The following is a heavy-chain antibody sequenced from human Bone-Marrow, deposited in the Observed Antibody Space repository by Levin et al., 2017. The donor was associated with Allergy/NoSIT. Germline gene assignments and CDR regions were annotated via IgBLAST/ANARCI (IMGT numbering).Heavy chain of an antibody. Sequence: GGSLRLSCAASGFTFSSYWMHWVRQAPGKGLVWVSRINSDGSSTSYADSVKGRFTISRDNAKNTLYLQMNSLRAEDTAVYYCARDQRIAAAGTETTNWFDPWGQGTLVTVSS. V-gene: IGHV3-74*01. CDR2: INSDGSST. J-gene: IGHJ5*02. D-gene: IGHD6-13*01. CDR1: GFTFSSYW. CDR3: ARDQRIAAAGTETTNWFDP.